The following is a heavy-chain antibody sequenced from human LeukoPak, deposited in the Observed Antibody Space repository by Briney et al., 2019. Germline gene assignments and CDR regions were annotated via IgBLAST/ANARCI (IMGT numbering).Heavy chain of an antibody. Sequence: PGRSLRLSCAASGFTFSSYAMSWVRQAPGKGLEWVSAISGSGGSTYYADSVKGRFTISRDNSKNTLYLQMNSLRAEDTAVYYCAKDREHDSSGYYVDYWGQGTLVTVSS. J-gene: IGHJ4*02. CDR2: ISGSGGST. CDR3: AKDREHDSSGYYVDY. V-gene: IGHV3-23*01. D-gene: IGHD3-22*01. CDR1: GFTFSSYA.